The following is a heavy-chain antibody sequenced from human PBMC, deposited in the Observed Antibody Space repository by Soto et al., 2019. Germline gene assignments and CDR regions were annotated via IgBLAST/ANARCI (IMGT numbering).Heavy chain of an antibody. V-gene: IGHV1-3*05. CDR2: INAGNGNT. CDR1: GYTLTSYA. J-gene: IGHJ4*02. Sequence: QVQLVQSGAEEKKPGASVKVSCKASGYTLTSYALHWVRQAPGQRLEWMGWINAGNGNTKYSQKFQDRVTITRDTSASTAYIELSSLRSEDRAVYYWARVGEPIDYRGQVTLGTVSS. D-gene: IGHD2-21*01. CDR3: ARVGEPIDY.